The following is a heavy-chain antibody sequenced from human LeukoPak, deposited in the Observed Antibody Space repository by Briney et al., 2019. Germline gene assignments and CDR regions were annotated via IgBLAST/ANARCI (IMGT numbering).Heavy chain of an antibody. CDR1: GGSFTGGRFH. CDR3: ATASGNAFDV. Sequence: SKTLSLTCTLSGGSFTGGRFHWGWIRQPPGKGLVWLGNLYYDGSSYHTPSLSGRVTISLDTSRNQFFLKLSSVTAADTAVYYCATASGNAFDVWGQGTMVTVSS. CDR2: LYYDGSS. J-gene: IGHJ3*01. V-gene: IGHV4-39*07. D-gene: IGHD3-10*01.